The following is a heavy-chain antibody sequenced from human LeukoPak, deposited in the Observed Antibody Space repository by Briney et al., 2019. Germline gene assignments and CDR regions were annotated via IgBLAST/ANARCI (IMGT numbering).Heavy chain of an antibody. CDR3: AKASTMVRGSLIS. D-gene: IGHD3-10*01. CDR1: GFTFSSYA. J-gene: IGHJ4*02. Sequence: GGSLRLSCAASGFTFSSYAMSWVRQAPGKGLEWVSAISGSGGSTYYADSVKGLFTISRDNSKNTLYLQMNSLRAEDTAVYYCAKASTMVRGSLISWGQGTLVTVSS. V-gene: IGHV3-23*01. CDR2: ISGSGGST.